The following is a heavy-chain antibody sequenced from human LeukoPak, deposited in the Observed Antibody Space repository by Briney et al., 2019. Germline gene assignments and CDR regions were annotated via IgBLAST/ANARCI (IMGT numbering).Heavy chain of an antibody. CDR2: IYSGGKT. CDR1: GFTVSDYY. V-gene: IGHV3-53*01. D-gene: IGHD3-22*01. Sequence: GGSLRLSCAVSGFTVSDYYMSWVRQAPGKGLEWVSVIYSGGKTYYADSVKGRFTISRDDSKNTLHLQMNSLRAEDTAVYYCARINYYDGSGFYRDYWGQGTLVTVSS. J-gene: IGHJ4*02. CDR3: ARINYYDGSGFYRDY.